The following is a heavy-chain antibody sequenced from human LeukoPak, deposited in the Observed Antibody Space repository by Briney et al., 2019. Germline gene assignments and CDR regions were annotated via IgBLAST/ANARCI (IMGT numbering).Heavy chain of an antibody. V-gene: IGHV3-23*01. J-gene: IGHJ4*02. CDR2: ISVSGGST. D-gene: IGHD3-22*01. Sequence: PGGSLRLSCAASGFTFSSYSMSWVRQAPGEGLGWVSVISVSGGSTNFADSVKGRFTISRDNAKNSLYLQMNSLRDEDTAVYYCARVIGRFYYDSGNLDYWGQGTLVTVSS. CDR1: GFTFSSYS. CDR3: ARVIGRFYYDSGNLDY.